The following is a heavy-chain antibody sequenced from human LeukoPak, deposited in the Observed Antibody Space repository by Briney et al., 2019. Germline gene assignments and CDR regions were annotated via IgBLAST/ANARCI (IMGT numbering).Heavy chain of an antibody. J-gene: IGHJ4*02. CDR1: GGSISSYY. CDR2: IYYSGST. D-gene: IGHD3-3*01. CDR3: ARDRKGGFWSGYFDY. Sequence: SETLSLTCTVSGGSISSYYWSWIRQPPGKGLEWIGYIYYSGSTNYNPSLKSRVTISVDTSKNQFSLKLSSVTAADTAVYYCARDRKGGFWSGYFDYWGQGTLVTVSS. V-gene: IGHV4-59*01.